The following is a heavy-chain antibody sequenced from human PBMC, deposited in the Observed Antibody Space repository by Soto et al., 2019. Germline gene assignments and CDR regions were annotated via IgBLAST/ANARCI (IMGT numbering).Heavy chain of an antibody. Sequence: GGSLRLSCAASGFTFSTYSVNWVRQAPGKGLEWVSYISSSSSTIYYADSVKGRFTISRDNAKNSLYLQMNSLRDEDTAVYYCARDGGQWLRFPPDYWGQGTLVTVSS. CDR2: ISSSSSTI. J-gene: IGHJ4*02. CDR3: ARDGGQWLRFPPDY. D-gene: IGHD5-12*01. CDR1: GFTFSTYS. V-gene: IGHV3-48*02.